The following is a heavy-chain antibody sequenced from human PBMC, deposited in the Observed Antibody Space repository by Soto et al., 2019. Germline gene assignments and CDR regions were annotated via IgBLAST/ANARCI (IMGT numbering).Heavy chain of an antibody. V-gene: IGHV1-18*01. CDR2: ISAYNGNT. CDR1: GYTFTSYG. J-gene: IGHJ6*02. Sequence: QVQLVKSGAEVKKPGASVKVSCKASGYTFTSYGISWVRQAPGQGLEWMGWISAYNGNTNYAQKLQGRVHMTTDTSTSTAYMALRSLRYDDTAVYYCASDGRYCSSTSCYRRFNSLGYYSDGMDVWGQGTTVTVSS. CDR3: ASDGRYCSSTSCYRRFNSLGYYSDGMDV. D-gene: IGHD2-2*01.